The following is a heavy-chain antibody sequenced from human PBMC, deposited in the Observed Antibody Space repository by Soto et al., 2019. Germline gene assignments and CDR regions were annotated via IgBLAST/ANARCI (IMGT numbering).Heavy chain of an antibody. J-gene: IGHJ4*02. V-gene: IGHV3-21*01. CDR2: ISSRSRSI. CDR1: GFTFSIYS. D-gene: IGHD4-17*01. Sequence: GGSLRLSCAASGFTFSIYSMHWVRQAPGKGLEWVSSISSRSRSIYYADSQKGRFTISRDNTKNSLYLQMNNLRAEDTAVYYCARDRGDYECLVPYSSDHWGQGTLVTVSS. CDR3: ARDRGDYECLVPYSSDH.